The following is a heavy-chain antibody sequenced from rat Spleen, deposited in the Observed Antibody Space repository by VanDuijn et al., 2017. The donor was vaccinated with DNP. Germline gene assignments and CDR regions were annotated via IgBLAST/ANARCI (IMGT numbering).Heavy chain of an antibody. D-gene: IGHD1-2*01. CDR2: ITSSGGST. CDR3: VRYSLIKRMWDY. J-gene: IGHJ2*01. V-gene: IGHV5-25*01. Sequence: EVQLVESGGGLVQPGRSMKLSCAASGFTFSDYGMAWVLQAPTKGLEWVASITSSGGSTYYPDSVKGRFTVSRDNAKSTLYLQMNSLRSEDMATYFCVRYSLIKRMWDYWGQGVTVTVSS. CDR1: GFTFSDYG.